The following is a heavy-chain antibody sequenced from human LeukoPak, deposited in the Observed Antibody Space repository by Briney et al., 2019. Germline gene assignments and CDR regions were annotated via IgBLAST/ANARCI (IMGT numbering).Heavy chain of an antibody. CDR1: GGSISSGGYS. CDR2: IYHSGST. V-gene: IGHV4-30-2*01. D-gene: IGHD2-15*01. J-gene: IGHJ4*02. Sequence: SETLSLTCAVSGGSISSGGYSWSWIRQPPGKGLEWIGYIYHSGSTYYDPSLKSRVTISVDRSKNQFSLKLSSVTAADTAVYYCARGNCSGGSCYSDYWGQGTLVTVSS. CDR3: ARGNCSGGSCYSDY.